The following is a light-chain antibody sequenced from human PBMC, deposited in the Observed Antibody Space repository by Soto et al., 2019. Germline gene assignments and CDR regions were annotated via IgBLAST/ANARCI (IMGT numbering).Light chain of an antibody. CDR1: QYINTR. V-gene: IGKV3-11*01. CDR2: QTS. CDR3: HQRQSLPRT. Sequence: EIVLTQSPATLSSFPGDRVTLSCRASQYINTRLAWYQHRPGQAPRLLIYQTSIRAAGIPARFSASGSGTDFTLTISEVQPEDFALYYYHQRQSLPRTFGEGTKLDIK. J-gene: IGKJ1*01.